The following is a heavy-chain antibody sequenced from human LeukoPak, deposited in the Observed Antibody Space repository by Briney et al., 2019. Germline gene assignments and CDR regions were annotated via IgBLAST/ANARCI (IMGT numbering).Heavy chain of an antibody. CDR2: INPNSGGT. CDR3: AVTRRYYDSSGYYNWFDP. V-gene: IGHV1-2*02. Sequence: GASVKVSCKASGYTFTSYGISWLRQAPGQGLEWMGWINPNSGGTNYAQKFQGRVTMTRDTSISTAYMELSRLRSDDTAVYYCAVTRRYYDSSGYYNWFDPWGQGTLVTVSS. J-gene: IGHJ5*02. CDR1: GYTFTSYG. D-gene: IGHD3-22*01.